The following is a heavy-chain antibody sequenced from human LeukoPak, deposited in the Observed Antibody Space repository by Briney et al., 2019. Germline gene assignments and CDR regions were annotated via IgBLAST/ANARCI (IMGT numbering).Heavy chain of an antibody. Sequence: SETLSLTCTVSGGSISSYYWSWIWQPPGKGLEWVGYIYYSGSTNYNPSLKSRVTISVDTSKNQFSLKLSSVTAADTAVYYCARGGYCSGGSCYLYYFDYWGQGTLVTVSS. CDR2: IYYSGST. CDR3: ARGGYCSGGSCYLYYFDY. J-gene: IGHJ4*02. D-gene: IGHD2-15*01. V-gene: IGHV4-59*01. CDR1: GGSISSYY.